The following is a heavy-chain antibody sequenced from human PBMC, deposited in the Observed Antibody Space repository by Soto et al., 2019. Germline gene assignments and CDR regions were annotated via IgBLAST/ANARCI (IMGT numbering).Heavy chain of an antibody. Sequence: GGSLRLSCAASGFTFSSYAMHWVRQAPGKGLEWVAVISYDGSNKYYADSVKGRFTISRDNSKNTLYLQMNSLRAEDTAVYYCARDNFDDLYSNPLVWGQGTLVTVSS. V-gene: IGHV3-30-3*01. CDR2: ISYDGSNK. J-gene: IGHJ4*02. CDR1: GFTFSSYA. CDR3: ARDNFDDLYSNPLV. D-gene: IGHD4-4*01.